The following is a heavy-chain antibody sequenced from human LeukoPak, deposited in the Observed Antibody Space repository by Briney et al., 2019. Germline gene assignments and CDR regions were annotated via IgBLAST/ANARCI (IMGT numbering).Heavy chain of an antibody. J-gene: IGHJ4*02. D-gene: IGHD5-12*01. Sequence: GGSLRLSCAASGFTFSSFWMSWVRQAPGKGLEWVSAISGSGGSTYYADSVKGRFTISRDNSKKMLYLQMNSLRVEDTAVYYCAKAAGLYSGFDFRVGFDYWGQGALVTVSS. V-gene: IGHV3-23*01. CDR1: GFTFSSFW. CDR2: ISGSGGST. CDR3: AKAAGLYSGFDFRVGFDY.